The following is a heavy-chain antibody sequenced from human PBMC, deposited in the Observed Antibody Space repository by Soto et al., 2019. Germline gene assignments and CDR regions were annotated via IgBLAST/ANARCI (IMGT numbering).Heavy chain of an antibody. CDR1: GYSFTTYW. J-gene: IGHJ6*02. V-gene: IGHV5-51*01. CDR2: IHPGESDT. Sequence: PGESLKISCKSYGYSFTTYWIAWVRQMPGKGLEWMGSIHPGESDTRYSPSFQGQVTISADRSITTAYLQWSSLKASDTAIYYCARHEETYYNFYGMDVCGQGTTVTVYS. CDR3: ARHEETYYNFYGMDV.